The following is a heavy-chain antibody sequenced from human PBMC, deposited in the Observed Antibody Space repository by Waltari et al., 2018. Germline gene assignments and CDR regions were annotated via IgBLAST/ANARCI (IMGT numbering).Heavy chain of an antibody. CDR2: IYSGGRT. Sequence: EVQLVESGGGLIQPGGSLRLSCAASGFTVSSNYMSWVRQAPGKGLEWVSFIYSGGRTYYADSVKGRFTISRDNSKNTLYLQMNSLRAEDTAVYYCLGSPGQGYYYGMDVWGQGTTVTVSS. CDR3: LGSPGQGYYYGMDV. V-gene: IGHV3-53*01. CDR1: GFTVSSNY. J-gene: IGHJ6*02. D-gene: IGHD6-13*01.